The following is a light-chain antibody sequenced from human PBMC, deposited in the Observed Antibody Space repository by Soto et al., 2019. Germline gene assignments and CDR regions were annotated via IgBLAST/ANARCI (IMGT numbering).Light chain of an antibody. J-gene: IGLJ1*01. CDR1: SSDVGGYNY. Sequence: QSVLTQPASVSGSPGQSITISCTGTSSDVGGYNYVSWYQQHPGKAPKLMIYDVSNRPSGVSNRFSASKSGNTASLTISGLAAEEEADYDCSSYASSSTLYVFGPGTKVTVL. CDR2: DVS. CDR3: SSYASSSTLYV. V-gene: IGLV2-14*01.